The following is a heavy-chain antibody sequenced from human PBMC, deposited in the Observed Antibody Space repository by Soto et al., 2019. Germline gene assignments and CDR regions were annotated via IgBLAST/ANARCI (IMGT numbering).Heavy chain of an antibody. J-gene: IGHJ6*02. CDR1: GGTFSSYA. CDR2: IIPIFGTA. CDR3: AGVGRHCSSTSCYPGWYYYGMDV. Sequence: SVKVSCKASGGTFSSYAISWVRQAPGQGLEWMGGIIPIFGTANYAQKFQGRVTITADKSTSTAYMELSSLRSEDTAVYYRAGVGRHCSSTSCYPGWYYYGMDVWGQGTTVTVSS. D-gene: IGHD2-2*01. V-gene: IGHV1-69*06.